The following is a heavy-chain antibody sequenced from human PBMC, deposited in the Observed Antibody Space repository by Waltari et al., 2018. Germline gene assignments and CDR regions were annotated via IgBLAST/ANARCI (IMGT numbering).Heavy chain of an antibody. V-gene: IGHV3-23*01. CDR1: GFTFSSYA. J-gene: IGHJ4*02. CDR2: ISGSGGST. D-gene: IGHD3-22*01. Sequence: ELQLLESGGGLVQPGGSLRLSCAASGFTFSSYAMSWVRQAPGKGLEWVSGISGSGGSTYYADSVKGRFTISRDNSKNTLYLQMNSLRAEDTAVYYCAKDRYFYDSSGSAFDYWGQGTLVTVSS. CDR3: AKDRYFYDSSGSAFDY.